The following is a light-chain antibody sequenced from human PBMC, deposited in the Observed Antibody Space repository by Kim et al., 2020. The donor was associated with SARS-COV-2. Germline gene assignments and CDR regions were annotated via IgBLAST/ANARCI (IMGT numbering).Light chain of an antibody. J-gene: IGKJ4*01. CDR1: QDISNS. V-gene: IGKV1-33*01. CDR3: QQYGDLPIT. Sequence: GDRFTITCQASQDISNSLNWYQQKLGKAPKLLVFDASNLETGVPSRFSGRRSGTDFTFTISSLQPEDIATYYCQQYGDLPITFGGGTKV. CDR2: DAS.